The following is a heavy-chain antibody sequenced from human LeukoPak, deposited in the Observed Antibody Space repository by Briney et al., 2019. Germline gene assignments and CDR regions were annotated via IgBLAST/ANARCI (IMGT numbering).Heavy chain of an antibody. CDR1: GGSISSYY. CDR3: ARDRGVPTHFDY. Sequence: SETLSLTCTGSGGSISSYYWSWIRQPPGKGLEWIGRINTSGSTNYNPSLKSGVIISINTTSNPFSLLRSTVTAADTAVYYCARDRGVPTHFDYWGQGKLVTVSS. J-gene: IGHJ4*02. V-gene: IGHV4-4*07. D-gene: IGHD3-10*01. CDR2: INTSGST.